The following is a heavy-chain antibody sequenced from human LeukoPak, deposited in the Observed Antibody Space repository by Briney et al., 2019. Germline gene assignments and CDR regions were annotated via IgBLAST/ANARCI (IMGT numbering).Heavy chain of an antibody. CDR2: IIPIFGTA. J-gene: IGHJ4*02. CDR1: GGTFSSYA. V-gene: IGHV1-69*05. D-gene: IGHD5-12*01. Sequence: GASVKVSCKASGGTFSSYAISWVRQAPGQGLEWMGGIIPIFGTANYAQKFQGRVTITTDESTSTAYMELSSLRSEDTAAYYCASWGYSGYEMGVTFDYWGQGTLVTVSS. CDR3: ASWGYSGYEMGVTFDY.